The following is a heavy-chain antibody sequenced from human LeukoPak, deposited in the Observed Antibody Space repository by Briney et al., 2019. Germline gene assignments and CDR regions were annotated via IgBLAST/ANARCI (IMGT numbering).Heavy chain of an antibody. D-gene: IGHD3-3*02. Sequence: ASETLSLTCTVSGGSIRNYYWSWIRQPPGKGLEWIGYIYYSGGTTYNPSLKSRVTISVDTSKNQFSLKLTSVTAADTAMYYCSTLSISDYYYMDVWGKGTTVTVSS. CDR1: GGSIRNYY. V-gene: IGHV4-59*01. CDR2: IYYSGGT. J-gene: IGHJ6*03. CDR3: STLSISDYYYMDV.